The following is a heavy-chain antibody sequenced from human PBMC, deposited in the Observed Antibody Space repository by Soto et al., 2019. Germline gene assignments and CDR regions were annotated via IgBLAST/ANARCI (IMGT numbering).Heavy chain of an antibody. V-gene: IGHV3-74*01. CDR3: ASTVQGVNYDYMDV. CDR2: INSDGSRT. D-gene: IGHD3-10*01. CDR1: GFTFNTYW. Sequence: EVQLVESGGDLVQPGGSLRLSCAASGFTFNTYWMHWVRQAPGKGLVWVSRINSDGSRTNYADSVKGRFTISRDNAKNTLYLQMNSLRAEDTAVYYCASTVQGVNYDYMDVWGKGTTVSVSS. J-gene: IGHJ6*03.